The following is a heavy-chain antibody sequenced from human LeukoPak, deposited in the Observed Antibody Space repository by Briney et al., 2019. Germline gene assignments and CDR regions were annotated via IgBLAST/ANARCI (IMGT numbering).Heavy chain of an antibody. CDR1: GFTFSSYA. D-gene: IGHD6-19*01. CDR2: ISGSGGGT. CDR3: AKDGSWYSSGWYGVY. V-gene: IGHV3-23*01. Sequence: GGSLRLSCAASGFTFSSYAMSWVRQAPGKGLEWVSVISGSGGGTYYADSVKGRFTISRDNSKNTLYLQMNSLRAEDTAAYYCAKDGSWYSSGWYGVYWGQGTLVTVSS. J-gene: IGHJ4*02.